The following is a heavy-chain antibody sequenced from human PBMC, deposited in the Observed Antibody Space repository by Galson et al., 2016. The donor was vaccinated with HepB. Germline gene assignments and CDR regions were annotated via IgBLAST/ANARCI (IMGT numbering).Heavy chain of an antibody. CDR3: ARDWASAAFDL. CDR2: IYYDGTAK. J-gene: IGHJ3*01. D-gene: IGHD3-16*01. Sequence: SLRLSCAASGFIVSNTGMHWVRQAPGRGLEWVTYIYYDGTAKHYADSVKGRFTISRDNAQSTLYLQMNSLRAEDTAVYYCARDWASAAFDLWGQGTMVTVSS. V-gene: IGHV3-30*03. CDR1: GFIVSNTG.